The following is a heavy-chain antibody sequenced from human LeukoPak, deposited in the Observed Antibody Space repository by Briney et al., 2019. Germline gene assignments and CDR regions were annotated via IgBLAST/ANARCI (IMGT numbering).Heavy chain of an antibody. CDR2: IYHSGTT. CDR3: AREITLVVPPGWFDP. V-gene: IGHV4-38-2*02. CDR1: GYSISSGYD. J-gene: IGHJ5*02. Sequence: PSETLSLTCTVSGYSISSGYDWGWIRQPPGKGLEWIGSIYHSGTTYYNPSLKSRVTISVDTSKNQFSLKVSSVTAADTAVYYCAREITLVVPPGWFDPWGQGTLVTVSS. D-gene: IGHD2-2*01.